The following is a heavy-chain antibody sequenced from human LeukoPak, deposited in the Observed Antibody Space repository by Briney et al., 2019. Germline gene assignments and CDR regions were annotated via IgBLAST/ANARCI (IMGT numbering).Heavy chain of an antibody. J-gene: IGHJ4*02. CDR1: GYTFTGYY. CDR3: ARTYSSTGTLGFDY. Sequence: SVMVSCKASGYTFTGYYMHWVRQAPGQGLEWMGGIIPIFGTANYAQKFQGRVTITADESTSTAYMELSSLRSEDTAVYYCARTYSSTGTLGFDYWGQGTLVTVSS. CDR2: IIPIFGTA. V-gene: IGHV1-69*13. D-gene: IGHD6-13*01.